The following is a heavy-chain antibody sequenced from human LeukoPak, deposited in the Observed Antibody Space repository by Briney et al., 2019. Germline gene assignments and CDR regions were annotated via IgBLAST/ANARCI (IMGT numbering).Heavy chain of an antibody. D-gene: IGHD1-26*01. V-gene: IGHV5-51*01. CDR3: ARGSGSYYDNYFYGMDV. CDR2: IYPGDSDT. J-gene: IGHJ6*02. Sequence: GESLKISCKGSRYNFTSYWFAWVRQMPGKGLEWMGIIYPGDSDTRYNPSFQGQVTISADKSISTAYLQWRRLKASDTAMYYCARGSGSYYDNYFYGMDVWGQGTTVTVSS. CDR1: RYNFTSYW.